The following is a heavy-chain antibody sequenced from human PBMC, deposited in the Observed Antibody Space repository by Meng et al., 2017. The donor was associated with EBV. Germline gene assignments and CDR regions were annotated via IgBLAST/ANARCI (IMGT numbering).Heavy chain of an antibody. CDR2: IISMFGKE. Sequence: QVGRVQCGGEVKKTGSSGKVSWRASGGTFSSYAMRWGRQAAGEGVEWMGRIISMFGKENYAQKCQGRVTITADKSQSTAYLELSSVRYEDTDVYYCARGEIAAAGGVDYWGQGTLVTVSS. CDR3: ARGEIAAAGGVDY. V-gene: IGHV1-69*06. D-gene: IGHD6-13*01. CDR1: GGTFSSYA. J-gene: IGHJ4*02.